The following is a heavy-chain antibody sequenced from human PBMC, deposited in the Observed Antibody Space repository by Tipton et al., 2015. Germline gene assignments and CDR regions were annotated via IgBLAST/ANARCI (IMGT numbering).Heavy chain of an antibody. CDR1: GGSLSSGRYY. Sequence: TLSLTCTVSGGSLSSGRYYWSWIRQPPGKGLEWIGYIYYRGSTNYNPSLKSRVTISVDTSKNQFSLKLSSVTAADTAVYYCAREAVARYYYGMDVWGQGTTVTVSS. CDR3: AREAVARYYYGMDV. D-gene: IGHD6-19*01. J-gene: IGHJ6*02. V-gene: IGHV4-61*01. CDR2: IYYRGST.